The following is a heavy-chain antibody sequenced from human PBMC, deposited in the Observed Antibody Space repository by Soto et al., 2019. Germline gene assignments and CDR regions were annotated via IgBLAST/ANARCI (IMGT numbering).Heavy chain of an antibody. D-gene: IGHD3-10*01. CDR2: IYYSGTT. CDR1: SGSIGTYF. J-gene: IGHJ3*02. Sequence: SETLSLTCTVSSGSIGTYFWSWIRQPPGKGLEWIGYIYYSGTTNYNPSLKSRVTILLDTSKNQFSLRLSSVTAADTALYYCARGRGGSYDAFDIWGKGTLVTVS. CDR3: ARGRGGSYDAFDI. V-gene: IGHV4-59*01.